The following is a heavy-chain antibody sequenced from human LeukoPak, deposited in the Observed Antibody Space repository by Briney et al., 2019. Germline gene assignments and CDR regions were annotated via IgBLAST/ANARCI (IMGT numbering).Heavy chain of an antibody. CDR1: GFTFNYAW. CDR2: IKSTNDGGTI. D-gene: IGHD2-21*01. Sequence: KPGGPLRLSCAASGFTFNYAWMSWVRQAPGKGLEWVGRIKSTNDGGTIDYAAPVKDRFTISRDDSETTLYLQMNGLKTEDTAVYFCAADSPVSMAHSFDYWGQGILVTVSS. CDR3: AADSPVSMAHSFDY. J-gene: IGHJ4*02. V-gene: IGHV3-15*01.